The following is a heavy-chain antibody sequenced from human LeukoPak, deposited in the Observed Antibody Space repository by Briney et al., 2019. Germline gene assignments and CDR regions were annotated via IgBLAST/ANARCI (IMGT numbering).Heavy chain of an antibody. J-gene: IGHJ5*02. V-gene: IGHV1-2*02. CDR2: INPNSGGT. D-gene: IGHD3-9*01. Sequence: AASVKVSCKASGYTFTGYYMHWVRQAPGQGLEWMGWINPNSGGTNYAQKFQGRVTMTRDTSISTAYMELSRLRSDDTAVYYCARDRAARFYDILTGRSGFDPWGQGTLVTVSS. CDR3: ARDRAARFYDILTGRSGFDP. CDR1: GYTFTGYY.